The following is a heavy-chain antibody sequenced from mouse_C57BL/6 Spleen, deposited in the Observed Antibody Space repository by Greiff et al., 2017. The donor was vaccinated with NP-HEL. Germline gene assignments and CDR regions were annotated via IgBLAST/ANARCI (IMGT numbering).Heavy chain of an antibody. D-gene: IGHD1-1*01. CDR3: ARSPYYGSSHPYYFDY. CDR2: ISSGGSYT. J-gene: IGHJ2*01. Sequence: DVHLVESGGDLVKPGGSLKLSCAASGFTFSSYGMSWVRQTPDKRLEWVATISSGGSYTYYPDSVKGRFTISRDNATNTLYLQMSSLKSEDTAMYYCARSPYYGSSHPYYFDYWGQGTTLTVSS. V-gene: IGHV5-6*01. CDR1: GFTFSSYG.